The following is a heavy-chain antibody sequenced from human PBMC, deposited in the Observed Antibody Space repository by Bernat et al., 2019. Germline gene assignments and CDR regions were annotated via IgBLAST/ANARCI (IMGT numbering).Heavy chain of an antibody. CDR3: ARELGYCSGGSCSTHDAFDI. V-gene: IGHV1-2*04. CDR2: INPNSGGT. J-gene: IGHJ3*02. D-gene: IGHD2-15*01. Sequence: QVQLVQSGAEVKKPGASVKVSCKASGYTFTGYYMHWVRQAPGQGLEWMGWINPNSGGTNYAQKFQGWVTMTRDTSISTAYMELSRLRSDDTAVYYCARELGYCSGGSCSTHDAFDIWGQGTMVTVSS. CDR1: GYTFTGYY.